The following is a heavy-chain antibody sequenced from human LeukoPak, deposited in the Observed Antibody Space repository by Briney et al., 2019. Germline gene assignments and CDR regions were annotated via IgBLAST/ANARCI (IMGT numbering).Heavy chain of an antibody. CDR2: ISSSSSYI. CDR1: GFTFSSYS. J-gene: IGHJ5*02. CDR3: ARDQYSSGWYNWFDP. Sequence: GGSLRLSCAASGFTFSSYSMNWVRQAPGKGLEWVSSISSSSSYIYYADSVKGRFTIPRDNAKNSLYLQMNSLRAEDTAVYYCARDQYSSGWYNWFDPWGQGTLVTVSS. D-gene: IGHD6-19*01. V-gene: IGHV3-21*01.